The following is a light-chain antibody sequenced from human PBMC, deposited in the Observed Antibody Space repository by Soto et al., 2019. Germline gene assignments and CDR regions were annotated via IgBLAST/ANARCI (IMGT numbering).Light chain of an antibody. CDR1: QSVTNSF. V-gene: IGKV3-20*01. J-gene: IGKJ1*01. CDR3: QQYVSSPWA. Sequence: EIVLTQSPATLSLSPGERATLSCKASQSVTNSFLAWYQQKPGQAPRLLIYGASRRATGIPDRFTGSGSGTDFTLTICRLEPEDFAVYYCQQYVSSPWASGQGTKVDIK. CDR2: GAS.